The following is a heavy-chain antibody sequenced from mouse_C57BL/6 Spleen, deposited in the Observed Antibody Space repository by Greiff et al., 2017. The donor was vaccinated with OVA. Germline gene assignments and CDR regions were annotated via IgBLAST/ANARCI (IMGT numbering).Heavy chain of an antibody. V-gene: IGHV14-3*01. CDR2: IDPANGNT. D-gene: IGHD2-2*01. CDR1: GFNIKNTY. J-gene: IGHJ1*03. CDR3: ARWDYGYDVGWYFDV. Sequence: VQLQQSVAELVRPGASVKLSCTASGFNIKNTYMHWVKQRPEQGLEWIGRIDPANGNTKYAPKFQGKATITADKSSSTAYMQLSSLTSEDSAVYFCARWDYGYDVGWYFDVWGTGTTVTVSS.